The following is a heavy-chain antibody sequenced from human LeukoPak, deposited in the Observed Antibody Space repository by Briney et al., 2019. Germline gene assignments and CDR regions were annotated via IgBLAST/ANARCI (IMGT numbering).Heavy chain of an antibody. CDR3: ARDCWGTSCQFDY. CDR1: GYSFTSYG. J-gene: IGHJ4*02. Sequence: AAVKLSFNCSGYSFTSYGISWVRQGPGQGLELVGWISAYNGNTNYAQKLQGRVTMTTDTSTSTAYMELRSLRSDDTAVYYCARDCWGTSCQFDYWGQGTLVTVSS. D-gene: IGHD2-2*01. CDR2: ISAYNGNT. V-gene: IGHV1-18*01.